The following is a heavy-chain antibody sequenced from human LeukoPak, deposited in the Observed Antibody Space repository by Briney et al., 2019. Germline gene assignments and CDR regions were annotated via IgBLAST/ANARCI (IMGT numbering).Heavy chain of an antibody. CDR2: INHSGST. J-gene: IGHJ4*02. V-gene: IGHV4-34*01. CDR1: GGSFSGYY. Sequence: SETLSLTCAVYGGSFSGYYWSWIRQPPGKGLEWIGEINHSGSTNYNPSLKSRVTISVDTSKNQFSLKLSSVTAADTAVYYCAGNLDVVVVVAAMMGHFDYWGQGTLVTVSS. CDR3: AGNLDVVVVVAAMMGHFDY. D-gene: IGHD2-15*01.